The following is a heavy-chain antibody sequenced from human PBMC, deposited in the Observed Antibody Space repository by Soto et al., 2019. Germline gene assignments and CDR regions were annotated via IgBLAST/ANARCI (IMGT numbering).Heavy chain of an antibody. Sequence: PGGSLRLSCAASGFTFSSYTMHWVRQGPGKGLEWVSLIAWDGTTTYYGDSVEGRFTISRDNSKNSLYLQMNSLTTEDSALYYRAKGSPEYTWNRIEYWGQGTLVTVSS. CDR1: GFTFSSYT. J-gene: IGHJ4*02. D-gene: IGHD1-20*01. CDR2: IAWDGTTT. CDR3: AKGSPEYTWNRIEY. V-gene: IGHV3-43*01.